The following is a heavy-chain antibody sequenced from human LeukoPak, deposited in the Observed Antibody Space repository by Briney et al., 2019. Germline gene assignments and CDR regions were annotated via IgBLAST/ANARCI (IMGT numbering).Heavy chain of an antibody. CDR1: GFSFNNYA. Sequence: GRSLRLSCTTSGFSFNNYAIHWVRQAPDKGLEWVALISYDGDKKYYRDSVKGRFTISRDNSKNTLYLQMNSLRAEDTAVYYCAKDSNWNYVSRRTMTFFGYWGQGTLVTVSS. D-gene: IGHD1-7*01. CDR2: ISYDGDKK. CDR3: AKDSNWNYVSRRTMTFFGY. V-gene: IGHV3-30-3*01. J-gene: IGHJ4*02.